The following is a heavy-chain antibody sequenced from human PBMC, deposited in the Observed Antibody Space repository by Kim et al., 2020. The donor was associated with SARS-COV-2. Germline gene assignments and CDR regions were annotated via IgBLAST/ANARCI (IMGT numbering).Heavy chain of an antibody. V-gene: IGHV1-69*13. CDR2: IIPIFGTA. Sequence: SVKVSCKASGGTFSSYAISWVRQAPGQGLEWMGGIIPIFGTANYAQKFQGRVTITADESTSTAYMELSSLRSEDTAVYYCARSEGDGHGYGYGRSSFFRSYYFDYWGQGTLVTVSS. CDR3: ARSEGDGHGYGYGRSSFFRSYYFDY. CDR1: GGTFSSYA. J-gene: IGHJ4*02. D-gene: IGHD5-18*01.